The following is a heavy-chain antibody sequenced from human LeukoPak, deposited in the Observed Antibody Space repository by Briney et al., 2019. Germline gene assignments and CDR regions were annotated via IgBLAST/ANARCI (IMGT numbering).Heavy chain of an antibody. Sequence: ASETLSLTCTVSGSSISSGGYYWSWIRQHPGKGLEWIGYIYYSGSTHYNPSLKSRVTISVDTSKNQFSLKLSSVTAADTAVYYCARGHYYDSSGYENFDYWGQGTLVTVFS. V-gene: IGHV4-31*03. J-gene: IGHJ4*02. D-gene: IGHD3-22*01. CDR2: IYYSGST. CDR1: GSSISSGGYY. CDR3: ARGHYYDSSGYENFDY.